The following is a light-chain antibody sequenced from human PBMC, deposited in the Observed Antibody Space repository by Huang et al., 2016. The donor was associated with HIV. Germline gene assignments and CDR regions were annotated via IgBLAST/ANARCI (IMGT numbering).Light chain of an antibody. J-gene: IGKJ2*01. Sequence: DIQMTQSPSSLSASIGDRVIITCRASQDIGMLLNWYQQKPGKAPQLLIYEAAVLQTGVPARFSGSGSGTHFTLTIRSLLPEDFATYYCQQSYSPSPFTFGLGTILDI. V-gene: IGKV1-39*01. CDR3: QQSYSPSPFT. CDR2: EAA. CDR1: QDIGML.